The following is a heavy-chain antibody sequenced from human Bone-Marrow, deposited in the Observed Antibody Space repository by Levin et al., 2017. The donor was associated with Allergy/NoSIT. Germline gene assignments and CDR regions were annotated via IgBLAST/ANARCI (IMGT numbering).Heavy chain of an antibody. CDR2: ITDSGGKT. V-gene: IGHV3-23*01. CDR3: ARDKPDSGWFFDY. J-gene: IGHJ4*02. CDR1: GFTFSSYA. D-gene: IGHD6-19*01. Sequence: GESLKISCAASGFTFSSYAMSWVRQAPGEGLEWVSVITDSGGKTYYTDSVKGRFTISRDNSKNTLYLQMSSLRVEDTAVYYCARDKPDSGWFFDYWGRGTLVTVSS.